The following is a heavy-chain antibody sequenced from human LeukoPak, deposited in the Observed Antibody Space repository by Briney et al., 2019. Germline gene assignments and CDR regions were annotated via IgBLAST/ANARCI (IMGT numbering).Heavy chain of an antibody. CDR1: AFTFSSYT. V-gene: IGHV3-23*01. CDR2: ISGSGGST. J-gene: IGHJ4*02. Sequence: GGSLRLSCAASAFTFSSYTLNWVRQAPGKGLEWVSSISGSGGSTYYADSVKGRFTISRDNSKNTLYLQMNSLRAEDTAVYYFANRRYGEYRVYYFDYWGQGTLVTVSS. D-gene: IGHD4-17*01. CDR3: ANRRYGEYRVYYFDY.